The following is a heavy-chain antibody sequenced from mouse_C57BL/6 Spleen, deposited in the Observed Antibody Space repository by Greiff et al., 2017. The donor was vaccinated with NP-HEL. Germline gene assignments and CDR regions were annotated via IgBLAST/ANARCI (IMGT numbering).Heavy chain of an antibody. CDR2: ISSCSSTI. D-gene: IGHD2-14*01. V-gene: IGHV5-17*01. CDR1: GFTFSDSG. J-gene: IGHJ4*01. Sequence: EVQLVESGGGLVKPGGSLKLSCAASGFTFSDSGMHWVRQAPEKGLEWVAYISSCSSTIYYADTVKGRFTISRDNAKNTLFLQMTSLRSEDTAMYYCAKIRRFYAMDYWGQGTSVTVSS. CDR3: AKIRRFYAMDY.